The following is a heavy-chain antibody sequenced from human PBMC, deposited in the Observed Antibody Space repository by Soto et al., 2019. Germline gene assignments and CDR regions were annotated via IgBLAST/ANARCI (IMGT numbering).Heavy chain of an antibody. CDR3: ARAPPADCTNGVCYDNYYYYGMDV. J-gene: IGHJ6*02. D-gene: IGHD2-8*01. CDR1: GFTFSSYS. Sequence: GGSLRLSCAASGFTFSSYSMNWVRQAPGKGLEWVSYISSSSTIYYADSVKGRFTISRDNAKNSLYLQMNSLRDEDTAVYYCARAPPADCTNGVCYDNYYYYGMDVWGQGTTVTVSS. V-gene: IGHV3-48*02. CDR2: ISSSSTI.